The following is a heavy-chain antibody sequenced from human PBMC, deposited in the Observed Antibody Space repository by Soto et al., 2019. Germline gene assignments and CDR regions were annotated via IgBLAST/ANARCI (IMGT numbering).Heavy chain of an antibody. V-gene: IGHV4-34*01. CDR1: GGSFSGYY. CDR3: ARGSVAGGDCPFDY. Sequence: SETLSLTCAVYGGSFSGYYWSWIRQPPGKGLEWIGEINHSGSTNYNPSLKSRVTISVDTSKNQFSLKLSSVTAADTAVYYCARGSVAGGDCPFDYWGQGTLVTVSS. D-gene: IGHD2-21*02. J-gene: IGHJ4*02. CDR2: INHSGST.